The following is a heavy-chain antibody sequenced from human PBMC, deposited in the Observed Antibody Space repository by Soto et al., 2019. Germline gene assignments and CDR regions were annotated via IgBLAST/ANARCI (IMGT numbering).Heavy chain of an antibody. CDR3: AKDVPGELLPTCFDP. J-gene: IGHJ5*02. Sequence: HPGGSLRLSCAASGFTFSSYAMSWVRQAPGKGLEWVSAISSGGGSSTYYADSVKGRFTISRDNSKNTLYLQMNSLRAEDTAVYYCAKDVPGELLPTCFDPWGQGTLVTVSS. D-gene: IGHD1-26*01. CDR2: ISSGGGSST. CDR1: GFTFSSYA. V-gene: IGHV3-23*01.